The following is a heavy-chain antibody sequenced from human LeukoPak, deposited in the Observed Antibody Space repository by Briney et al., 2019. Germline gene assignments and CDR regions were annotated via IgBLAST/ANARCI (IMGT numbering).Heavy chain of an antibody. Sequence: ASVKVSCKASGYTFTGYYIHWVRQAPGQGLEWMGWINPNSGGTNYAQKFQGRVTMTRDTSISTAYMELSRLRSDDTAVYYCAREDYYDSSGWLDYWGQGTLVTVSS. CDR3: AREDYYDSSGWLDY. CDR2: INPNSGGT. D-gene: IGHD3-22*01. CDR1: GYTFTGYY. J-gene: IGHJ4*02. V-gene: IGHV1-2*02.